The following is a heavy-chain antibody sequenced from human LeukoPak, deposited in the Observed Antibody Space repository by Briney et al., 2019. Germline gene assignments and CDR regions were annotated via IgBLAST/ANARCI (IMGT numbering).Heavy chain of an antibody. CDR2: IYYTGTT. CDR1: GGSISTYY. J-gene: IGHJ4*02. CDR3: ARGRGDSRGTSFDY. Sequence: PSETLSLTCTVSGGSISTYYWSWIRQPPGKGLEWIAYIYYTGTTTYNPSLKSRVTISIDTYRTQFSLNLNSVTAADTAVYYCARGRGDSRGTSFDYWGQGTLVTVSS. V-gene: IGHV4-59*01. D-gene: IGHD3-22*01.